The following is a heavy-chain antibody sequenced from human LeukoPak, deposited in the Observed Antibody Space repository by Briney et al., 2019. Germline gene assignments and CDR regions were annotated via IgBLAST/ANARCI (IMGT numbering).Heavy chain of an antibody. CDR2: IYPGDSDT. V-gene: IGHV5-51*01. CDR1: GYSFTSYW. D-gene: IGHD6-19*01. J-gene: IGHJ4*02. Sequence: GESLKISCKGSGYSFTSYWIGWVRQMPGKGLGWMGIIYPGDSDTRYSPSFQGQVTISADKSISTAYLQWSSLKASDTAMYYCARQAEQWLAKYYFDYWGQGTLVTVSS. CDR3: ARQAEQWLAKYYFDY.